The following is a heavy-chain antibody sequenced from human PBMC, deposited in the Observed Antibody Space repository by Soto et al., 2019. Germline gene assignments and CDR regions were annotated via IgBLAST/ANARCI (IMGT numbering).Heavy chain of an antibody. CDR2: IYYSGST. V-gene: IGHV4-59*01. CDR1: GGSISSYY. Sequence: SETLSLTCTVSGGSISSYYWSWIRQPPGKGLEWIGYIYYSGSTNYNPSLKSRVTISVDTSKNQLSLKLSSVTAADTAVYYCARSGDFQSRYYGMDVWGQGTTVTV. J-gene: IGHJ6*02. CDR3: ARSGDFQSRYYGMDV. D-gene: IGHD3-3*01.